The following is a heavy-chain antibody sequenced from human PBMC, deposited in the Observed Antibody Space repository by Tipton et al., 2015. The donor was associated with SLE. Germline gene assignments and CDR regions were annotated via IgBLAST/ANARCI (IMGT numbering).Heavy chain of an antibody. CDR2: IYHTGSN. D-gene: IGHD2-21*01. V-gene: IGHV4-30-2*06. J-gene: IGHJ2*01. CDR3: AKADGVVGGQVPYWYFDL. Sequence: TLSLTCEVSGGSVSSGGFSWSWIRQSPGKGLEWLGNIYHTGSNHNNPSLRSRVTMSLDTSKNQFSLKLSSVTAADTAMYYCAKADGVVGGQVPYWYFDLWGRGTLVTVSS. CDR1: GGSVSSGGFS.